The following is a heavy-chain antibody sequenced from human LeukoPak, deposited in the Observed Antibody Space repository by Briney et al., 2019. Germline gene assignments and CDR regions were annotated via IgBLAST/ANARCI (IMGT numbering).Heavy chain of an antibody. CDR3: ARDLYSSSSTNWFDP. D-gene: IGHD6-6*01. J-gene: IGHJ5*02. CDR1: GFTFSSYG. V-gene: IGHV3-33*01. CDR2: IWYDGSNK. Sequence: GGSLRLSCAASGFTFSSYGMHWVRQAPGKGLEWVAVIWYDGSNKYYADSVKGRFTISRDNSKNTLYPQMNSLRAEDTAVYYCARDLYSSSSTNWFDPWGQGTLVTVSS.